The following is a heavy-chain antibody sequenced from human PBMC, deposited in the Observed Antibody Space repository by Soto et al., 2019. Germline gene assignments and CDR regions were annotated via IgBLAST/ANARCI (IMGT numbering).Heavy chain of an antibody. CDR2: IIPILGIA. Sequence: QVQLVQSGAEVKKPGSSVKVSCKASGGTFSSNTISWVRQAPGQGLEWMGRIIPILGIANYAQKFQGRVTITADKSTSTAYMGLSRLRSEDTAVYYCADLVVAATGMDVWGQGTTVTVSS. CDR1: GGTFSSNT. D-gene: IGHD2-15*01. CDR3: ADLVVAATGMDV. V-gene: IGHV1-69*02. J-gene: IGHJ6*02.